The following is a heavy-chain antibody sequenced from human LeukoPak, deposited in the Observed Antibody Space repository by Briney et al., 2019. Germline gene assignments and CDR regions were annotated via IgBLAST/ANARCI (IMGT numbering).Heavy chain of an antibody. CDR3: ARLMSNTFDY. CDR1: GGSISSNY. J-gene: IGHJ4*02. CDR2: IYNSGST. D-gene: IGHD3-16*01. V-gene: IGHV4-59*08. Sequence: SETLSLTCTLSGGSISSNYWTWIRQPPGKGLEWIGYIYNSGSTNYNPSLKSRVTISVDTSKNQFSLKLSSVTAADTAIYYCARLMSNTFDYWGQGTLVTVS.